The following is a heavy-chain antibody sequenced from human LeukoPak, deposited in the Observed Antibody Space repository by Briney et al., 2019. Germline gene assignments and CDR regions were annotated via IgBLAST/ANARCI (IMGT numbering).Heavy chain of an antibody. CDR3: ARDFGTTGWHTFDY. Sequence: SQTLSFTCVVSGDSVCSKNGAWNWIRQSPSRGLEWLGRTYYRSKWYNDYAESMEGRMTISQDTSKNQYSLHLNSVTPDDTAVYYCARDFGTTGWHTFDYWGQGTLVTVSS. CDR2: TYYRSKWYN. V-gene: IGHV6-1*01. CDR1: GDSVCSKNGA. J-gene: IGHJ4*02. D-gene: IGHD6-19*01.